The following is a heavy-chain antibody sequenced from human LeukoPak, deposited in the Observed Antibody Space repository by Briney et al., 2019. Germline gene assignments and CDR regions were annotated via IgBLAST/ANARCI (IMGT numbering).Heavy chain of an antibody. CDR2: ICYSGNT. CDR3: ARYSSSWPIYYFDY. V-gene: IGHV4-30-4*08. J-gene: IGHJ4*02. CDR1: GGSISSSNSY. Sequence: SETLSLTCTVSGGSISSSNSYWGWIRQPPGKGLEWIGYICYSGNTYYNPSLKSRVTISVDTSKNQFSLKLSSVTAADTAVYYCARYSSSWPIYYFDYWGQGTLVTVSS. D-gene: IGHD6-13*01.